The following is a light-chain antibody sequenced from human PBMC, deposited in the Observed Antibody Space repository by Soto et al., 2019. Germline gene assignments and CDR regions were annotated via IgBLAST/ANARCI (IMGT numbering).Light chain of an antibody. CDR2: KAS. Sequence: DIQMTQSPSTLSASVGDRVIITCRASQSISSWLAWYQQKPGKAPNLLIYKASALKSGVLLRFSGSGSGTEFPLTISRLQPDDFATYYCQQYDNDSWTFGQGTKVEIK. CDR1: QSISSW. V-gene: IGKV1-5*03. J-gene: IGKJ1*01. CDR3: QQYDNDSWT.